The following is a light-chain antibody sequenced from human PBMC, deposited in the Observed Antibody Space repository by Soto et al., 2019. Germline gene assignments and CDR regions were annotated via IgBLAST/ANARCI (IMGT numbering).Light chain of an antibody. V-gene: IGKV1-39*01. CDR2: AAS. Sequence: DIQMTQSPSSLSASVGDRVTIXXRASQGISTYLNWYQQKPGKAPKXVIYAASSLQSGVPSRFSGSGSETDFTLTISSLQPEDFATYSCQQSYNTTWTFGQGTKVDIK. CDR1: QGISTY. J-gene: IGKJ1*01. CDR3: QQSYNTTWT.